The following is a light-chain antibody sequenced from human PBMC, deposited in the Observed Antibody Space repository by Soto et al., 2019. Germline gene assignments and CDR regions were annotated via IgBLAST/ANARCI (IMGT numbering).Light chain of an antibody. V-gene: IGKV3-11*01. CDR1: QSVTTF. CDR3: QQRSNWPPAIS. J-gene: IGKJ5*01. Sequence: MVLAQAAATQTWSRGERATRSCRASQSVTTFFAWYQQKPGLPPRLLIYDASTRATGIPARFSGSGSGTDFTLTISSLEPEDSAVYYCQQRSNWPPAISFGQRTRPAI. CDR2: DAS.